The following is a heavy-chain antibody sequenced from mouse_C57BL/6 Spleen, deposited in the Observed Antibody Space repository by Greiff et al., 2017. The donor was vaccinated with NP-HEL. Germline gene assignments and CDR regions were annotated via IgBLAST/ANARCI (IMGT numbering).Heavy chain of an antibody. CDR2: IWSDGST. CDR1: GFSLTSYG. Sequence: VKLMESGPGLVAPSQSLSITCTVSGFSLTSYGVHWVRQPPGKGLEWLVVIWSDGSTTYNSALKSRLSISKDNSKSQVFLKMNSLQTDDTAMYYCARHEWYLYAMDYWGQGTSVTVSS. J-gene: IGHJ4*01. D-gene: IGHD1-3*01. V-gene: IGHV2-6-1*01. CDR3: ARHEWYLYAMDY.